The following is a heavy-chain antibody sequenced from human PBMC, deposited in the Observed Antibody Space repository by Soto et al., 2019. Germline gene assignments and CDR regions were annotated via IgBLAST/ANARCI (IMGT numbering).Heavy chain of an antibody. D-gene: IGHD4-17*01. CDR1: GFNFRRYS. CDR2: LSSSDINI. CDR3: ARDYGDYVPRNDY. J-gene: IGHJ4*02. V-gene: IGHV3-48*01. Sequence: EVQLVESGGGLIQPGGSLRLSCLASGFNFRRYSMNWVRQAPGKGLEWISYLSSSDINIYYADSVRGRFTISRDIAKNSLYLQMNSLRAEDTAVYYCARDYGDYVPRNDYWGQGTLVTVSS.